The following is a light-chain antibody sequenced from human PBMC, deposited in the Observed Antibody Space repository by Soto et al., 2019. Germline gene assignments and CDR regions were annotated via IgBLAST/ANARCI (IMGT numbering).Light chain of an antibody. CDR3: QQYNEWPLT. CDR1: GSVSSN. CDR2: NSF. Sequence: EIVMTQSPATLSVSQGERASLSCRASGSVSSNLAWYQQKPGQAPRLLIYNSFTRATGIPARVSGSVSGTEFTLTISSLQFEDCAVYYCQQYNEWPLTFGGGTKVEIK. V-gene: IGKV3-15*01. J-gene: IGKJ4*01.